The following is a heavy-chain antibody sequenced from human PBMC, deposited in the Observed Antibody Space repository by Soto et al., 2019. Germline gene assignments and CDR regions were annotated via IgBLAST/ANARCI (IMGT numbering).Heavy chain of an antibody. Sequence: EVHLVESGGGLVQPGGSLRLSCVVSGFTFSSNHVNWVRQAPGKGLEWISYISSTYEIWYADSVKGRFTISRDNGRNSLFLQMSSLRDEDTAVYYCARDRDWAFDYWGLGTLVTVSS. CDR3: ARDRDWAFDY. J-gene: IGHJ4*02. D-gene: IGHD2-21*02. CDR2: ISSTYEI. CDR1: GFTFSSNH. V-gene: IGHV3-48*02.